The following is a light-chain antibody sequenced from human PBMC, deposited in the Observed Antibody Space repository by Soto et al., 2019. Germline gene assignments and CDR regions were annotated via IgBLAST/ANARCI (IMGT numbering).Light chain of an antibody. CDR3: QHRSNWPLT. J-gene: IGKJ4*01. V-gene: IGKV3-11*01. CDR1: QSISSY. Sequence: EIVLTQSPATLSLSPGERATLSCRASQSISSYLAWYQQKPGQAPRLLIYDASNRATGIPARFSGTGSGTDFTLTISSLEPEDFAVYYCQHRSNWPLTFGGGTKVEIK. CDR2: DAS.